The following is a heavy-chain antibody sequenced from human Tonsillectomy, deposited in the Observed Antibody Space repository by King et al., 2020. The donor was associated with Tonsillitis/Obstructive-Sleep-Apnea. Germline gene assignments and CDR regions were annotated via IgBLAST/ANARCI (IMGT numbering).Heavy chain of an antibody. CDR1: GGSFSGYY. Sequence: VQLQQWGAGLLKPPETLSLTCVVYGGSFSGYYWSWIRQPPGKGLEWIGEIDHSGSTNYNPSLKSRVTISVDTSKNQFSLKLSSVTAADTAVYYCAREFDSLDYWGQGTLVTVSS. CDR2: IDHSGST. CDR3: AREFDSLDY. D-gene: IGHD2-15*01. V-gene: IGHV4-34*01. J-gene: IGHJ4*02.